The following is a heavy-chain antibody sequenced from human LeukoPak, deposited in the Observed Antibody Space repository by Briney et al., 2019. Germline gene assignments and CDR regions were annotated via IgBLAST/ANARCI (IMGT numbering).Heavy chain of an antibody. D-gene: IGHD2-15*01. Sequence: PGGPLRLSCAASGFTFSSYATHWVRQAPGKGLEWVAVISYDGSNKYYADSVKGRFTISRDNSKNTLYLQMNSLRAEDTAVYYCARDEEDWYFQHWGQGTLVTVSS. CDR2: ISYDGSNK. J-gene: IGHJ1*01. CDR3: ARDEEDWYFQH. V-gene: IGHV3-30*04. CDR1: GFTFSSYA.